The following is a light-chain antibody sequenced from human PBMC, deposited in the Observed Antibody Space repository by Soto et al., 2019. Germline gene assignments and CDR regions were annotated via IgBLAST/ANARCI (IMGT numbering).Light chain of an antibody. CDR1: QSISSN. J-gene: IGKJ1*01. CDR3: QQYDYWPRT. Sequence: EVVMTQSPATLSVSPGESATLSCRASQSISSNKLAWYQQKPGQAPRLLLFGVSNRATGIPARFSGSGSGPDFSLTISSLQSEDFAVSYCQQYDYWPRTFGQGTKV. CDR2: GVS. V-gene: IGKV3-15*01.